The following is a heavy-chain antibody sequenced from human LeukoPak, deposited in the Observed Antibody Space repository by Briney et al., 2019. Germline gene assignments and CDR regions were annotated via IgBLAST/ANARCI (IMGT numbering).Heavy chain of an antibody. CDR2: ISAYNGNT. J-gene: IGHJ4*02. V-gene: IGHV1-18*01. CDR1: GYTFTSYG. D-gene: IGHD3-22*01. Sequence: ASVKVSCKASGYTFTSYGISWVRQAPGQGLEWMGWISAYNGNTNYAQKLQGRVTMTTDTSTSTAYMELRSLRSDDTAVYYCARERGYDSSGYYRYHFDYWGQGTLVTVSS. CDR3: ARERGYDSSGYYRYHFDY.